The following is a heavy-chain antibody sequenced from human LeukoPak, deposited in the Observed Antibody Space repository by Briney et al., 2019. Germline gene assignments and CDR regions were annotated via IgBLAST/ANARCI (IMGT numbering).Heavy chain of an antibody. D-gene: IGHD3-9*01. CDR1: GGTFSSYA. V-gene: IGHV1-69*05. CDR3: ARGYFDPNWFDP. Sequence: GASVKVSCKASGGTFSSYAISWVRQAPGQGLEWMGGIIPIFGTANYAQKFQGRVTITMDESTSTAYMELSSLRSEDTAVYYCARGYFDPNWFDPWGQGTLVTVSS. CDR2: IIPIFGTA. J-gene: IGHJ5*02.